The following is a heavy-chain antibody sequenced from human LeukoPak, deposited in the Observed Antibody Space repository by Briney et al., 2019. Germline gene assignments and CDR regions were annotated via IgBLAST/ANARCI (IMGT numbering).Heavy chain of an antibody. CDR2: IYHSGNT. Sequence: SGTLSLTCVVSGGSISSRNWWSWVRQPPGKGLEWIGEIYHSGNTNYNPSLKSRVSISVDKAKNQFSLKLSSVTAADTAVYYCARLLYYYDSSGYEYYFDYWGQGTLVTVSS. J-gene: IGHJ4*02. CDR1: GGSISSRNW. CDR3: ARLLYYYDSSGYEYYFDY. D-gene: IGHD3-22*01. V-gene: IGHV4-4*02.